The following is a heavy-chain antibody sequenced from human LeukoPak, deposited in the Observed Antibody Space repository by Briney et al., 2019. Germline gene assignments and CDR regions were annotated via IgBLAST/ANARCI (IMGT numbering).Heavy chain of an antibody. V-gene: IGHV3-21*01. CDR3: ARVGYSYGYGYFDY. CDR1: GFTFSSYS. J-gene: IGHJ4*02. D-gene: IGHD5-18*01. CDR2: ISSSSSYI. Sequence: TGGSLRLSCAASGFTFSSYSMNWVRQAPGKGLEWVSSISSSSSYIYYADSVKGRFTISRDNAKNSLYLQMNSLRAEDTAVYYCARVGYSYGYGYFDYWGQGTLVTVSS.